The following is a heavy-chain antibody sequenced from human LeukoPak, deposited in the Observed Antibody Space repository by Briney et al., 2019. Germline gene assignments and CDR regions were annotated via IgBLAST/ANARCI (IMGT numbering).Heavy chain of an antibody. CDR3: AKDSNGCSGGSCYSGYY. CDR1: GFTFSSYA. CDR2: ISGSGGST. D-gene: IGHD2-15*01. Sequence: PGGSLRLSCAASGFTFSSYAMSWVRQAPGKGLEWVSAISGSGGSTYYADSVKGRFTISRDNSKNTLYLQMNGLRAEDTAVYYCAKDSNGCSGGSCYSGYYWGRGTLVTVSS. J-gene: IGHJ4*02. V-gene: IGHV3-23*01.